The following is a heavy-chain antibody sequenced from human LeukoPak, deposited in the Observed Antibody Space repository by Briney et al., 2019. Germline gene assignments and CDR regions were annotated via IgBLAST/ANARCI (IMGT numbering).Heavy chain of an antibody. CDR3: ARVGAAYQDSNY. Sequence: ASVKVSCKTSGNAFTAFFIHWVRRAPGQGLEWMGWLNPNSGGTNYAQKFQGRVTMTRDTSISTAYMELSRLRSDDTAVYFCARVGAAYQDSNYWGQGTLVTVSS. CDR2: LNPNSGGT. V-gene: IGHV1-2*02. CDR1: GNAFTAFF. D-gene: IGHD1-26*01. J-gene: IGHJ4*02.